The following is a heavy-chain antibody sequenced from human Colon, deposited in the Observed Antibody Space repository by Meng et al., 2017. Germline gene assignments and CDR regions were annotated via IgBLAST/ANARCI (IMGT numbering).Heavy chain of an antibody. D-gene: IGHD3-3*01. V-gene: IGHV3-15*01. CDR2: IKSNPDGATA. Sequence: GESLKISCAASGFTFTDAWMTWVRQAPGKGLEWVGRIKSNPDGATADYSALVKGRFTISRDDSKDTLYLQMNSLRTEDTAVYYCTTGSLHWALGVPTLYGLDVWGQGTTVTVSS. CDR3: TTGSLHWALGVPTLYGLDV. CDR1: GFTFTDAW. J-gene: IGHJ6*02.